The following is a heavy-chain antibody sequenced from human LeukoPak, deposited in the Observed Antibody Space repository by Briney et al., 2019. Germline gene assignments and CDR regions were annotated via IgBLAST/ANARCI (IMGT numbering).Heavy chain of an antibody. J-gene: IGHJ6*02. Sequence: GGSLRLSCAASGFTFSSYGMSWVRRAPGKGPEWVSGISSSGGNTYYADSVKGRFTISRDNSQTTLYLQMNSLRAEDTAVYYCAKDSGHRWPYYGMDVWGQGTTVTVSS. D-gene: IGHD3-10*01. V-gene: IGHV3-23*01. CDR3: AKDSGHRWPYYGMDV. CDR2: ISSSGGNT. CDR1: GFTFSSYG.